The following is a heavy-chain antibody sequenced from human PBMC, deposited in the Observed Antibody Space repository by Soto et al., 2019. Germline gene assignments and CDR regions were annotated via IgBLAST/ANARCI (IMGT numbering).Heavy chain of an antibody. CDR2: IIPIFGTA. D-gene: IGHD6-19*01. J-gene: IGHJ4*02. V-gene: IGHV1-69*13. CDR3: ARIAVAGIFDY. Sequence: GASVKVSCKASGYTFTSYYMHWVRQAPGQGLEWMGGIIPIFGTANYAQKFQGRVTITADESTSTAYMELSSLRSEDTAVYYCARIAVAGIFDYWGQRTLVTVSS. CDR1: GYTFTSYY.